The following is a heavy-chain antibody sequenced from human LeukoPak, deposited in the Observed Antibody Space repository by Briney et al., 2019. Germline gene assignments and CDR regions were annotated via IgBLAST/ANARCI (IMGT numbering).Heavy chain of an antibody. CDR2: ISHSGSTI. D-gene: IGHD3-16*01. CDR3: ASVGADYDYVWGSQTGY. V-gene: IGHV3-11*04. CDR1: GFTFSDYY. J-gene: IGHJ4*02. Sequence: PGGSLRLSCAASGFTFSDYYMSWIRQAPGKGPEWVSYISHSGSTIYYADSVKGRFTISRDNAKNSLYLQMNSLRAEDTAVYYCASVGADYDYVWGSQTGYWGQGTLVTVSS.